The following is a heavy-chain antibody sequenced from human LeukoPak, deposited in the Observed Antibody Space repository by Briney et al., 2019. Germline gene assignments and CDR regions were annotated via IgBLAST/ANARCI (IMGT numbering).Heavy chain of an antibody. CDR3: ARVNLRGSQYDWFDP. Sequence: SVKVSCKASGGTLNSHTFSWVRQAPGQGLEWMGRITPIIDSAKYAQNFQDRVSITADKSTSTVYLELSSLRSEDTAVYFCARVNLRGSQYDWFDPWGQGTLVTVSS. J-gene: IGHJ5*02. CDR2: ITPIIDSA. V-gene: IGHV1-69*08. D-gene: IGHD1-26*01. CDR1: GGTLNSHT.